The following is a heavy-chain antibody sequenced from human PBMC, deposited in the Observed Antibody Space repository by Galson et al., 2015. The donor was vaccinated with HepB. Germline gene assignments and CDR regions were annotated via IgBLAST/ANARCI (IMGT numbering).Heavy chain of an antibody. CDR3: ARAAGIYCSGANCYGNWFDP. V-gene: IGHV1-2*02. Sequence: SVKVSCKASGYTFTGYYMHWVRQAPGQGLEWMGWIHPNSGGTNYAQKFQGRATMTRDTSISTAYMELSSLGSDDTAVYYCARAAGIYCSGANCYGNWFDPWGQGTLVTVSS. J-gene: IGHJ5*02. D-gene: IGHD2-2*01. CDR1: GYTFTGYY. CDR2: IHPNSGGT.